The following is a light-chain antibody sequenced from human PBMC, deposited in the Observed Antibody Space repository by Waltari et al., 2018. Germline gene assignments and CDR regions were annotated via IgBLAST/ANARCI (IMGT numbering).Light chain of an antibody. CDR3: QQYDNLPIT. CDR1: QSVSSN. CDR2: GAS. V-gene: IGKV3-15*01. J-gene: IGKJ5*01. Sequence: EIVMTQFPATLSVSPGERATLSCRASQSVSSNLAWYQQKPGQAPRLLIYGASTRATGFPARFSASGSGTEFTLTISSLQSEDFAVYYCQQYDNLPITFGQGTRLEIK.